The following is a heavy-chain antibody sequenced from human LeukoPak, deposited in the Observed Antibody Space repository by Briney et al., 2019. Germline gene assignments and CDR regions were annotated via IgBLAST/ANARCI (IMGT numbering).Heavy chain of an antibody. V-gene: IGHV4-31*03. Sequence: PSQTLSLTCTVSGGSISSGGYYWSWIRQHPGKGLEWIGYIYYSGSTYYNPSLKSRVTISVDTSKNQFSLKLISVTAADTAVYYCARVTTRGTRTRGYYFDYWGQGTLVTVSS. CDR1: GGSISSGGYY. D-gene: IGHD1-14*01. CDR2: IYYSGST. J-gene: IGHJ4*02. CDR3: ARVTTRGTRTRGYYFDY.